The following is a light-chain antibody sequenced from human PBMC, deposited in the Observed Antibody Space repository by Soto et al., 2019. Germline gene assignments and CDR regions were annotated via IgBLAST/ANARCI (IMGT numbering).Light chain of an antibody. J-gene: IGKJ1*01. CDR3: QQYFNWWT. V-gene: IGKV3-15*01. CDR1: QSVNSN. Sequence: EVVMTQSRATLSVSLGEKATLSCRASQSVNSNLAWYKQKPGQAPRLLVYGASTMATGIPARFSGSGSGSEFTLTFNSLHSEDFAIYYCQQYFNWWTFGQGTKVDIK. CDR2: GAS.